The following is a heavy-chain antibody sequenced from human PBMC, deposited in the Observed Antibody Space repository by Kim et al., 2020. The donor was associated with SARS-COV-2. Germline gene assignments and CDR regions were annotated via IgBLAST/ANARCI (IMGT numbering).Heavy chain of an antibody. Sequence: GESLKISCQASGYSLTKSWIGWVRQTPEKGLEWMGITYGGDNSDQRLNPSFLGRISLSVDRSTETAHLQWNSLKASDPALYFCTRLSSVGATILDSFDVWGPGTVVTVSS. CDR1: GYSLTKSW. V-gene: IGHV5-51*01. CDR2: TYGGDNSDQ. CDR3: TRLSSVGATILDSFDV. D-gene: IGHD1-26*01. J-gene: IGHJ3*01.